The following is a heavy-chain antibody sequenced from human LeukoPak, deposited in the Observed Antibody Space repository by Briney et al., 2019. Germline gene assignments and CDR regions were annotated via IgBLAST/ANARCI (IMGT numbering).Heavy chain of an antibody. V-gene: IGHV3-74*01. Sequence: GGSLRLSCAASGFTFSNYWMHWVRQAPGKGLVWVSRINSAGISTNYADSVKGRLTISRDNARNTLYLQMNSLRAEDTAIYYCGRDIATAVDYWGLGTLVTVSS. J-gene: IGHJ4*02. CDR3: GRDIATAVDY. D-gene: IGHD6-13*01. CDR2: INSAGIST. CDR1: GFTFSNYW.